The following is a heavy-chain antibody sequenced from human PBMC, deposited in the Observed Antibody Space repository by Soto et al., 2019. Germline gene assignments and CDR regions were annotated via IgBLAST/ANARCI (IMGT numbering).Heavy chain of an antibody. CDR2: IKQDGSEK. J-gene: IGHJ6*02. D-gene: IGHD6-19*01. Sequence: PGGSLRLSCAASGFTFSSYWMSWVRQAPGKGLEWVANIKQDGSEKYYVDSVKGRFTISRDNAKNSLYLQMNSLRAEDTAVYYCARDAGVVAVAGTYYYYYGMDVWGQGTTVTV. V-gene: IGHV3-7*01. CDR1: GFTFSSYW. CDR3: ARDAGVVAVAGTYYYYYGMDV.